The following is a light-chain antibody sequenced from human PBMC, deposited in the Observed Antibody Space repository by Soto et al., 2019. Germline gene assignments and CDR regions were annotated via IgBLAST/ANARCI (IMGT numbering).Light chain of an antibody. CDR2: GAS. J-gene: IGKJ4*01. Sequence: EIVMTQSPATLSVSPGETATLSCRASQSVRSNLAWYQHKPGQAPRLLIYGASTGATSIPARFSGSGSGTEFTLTISSLQTEDFAVYYCQQYHNWPLTFGGGTKVEI. CDR3: QQYHNWPLT. V-gene: IGKV3-15*01. CDR1: QSVRSN.